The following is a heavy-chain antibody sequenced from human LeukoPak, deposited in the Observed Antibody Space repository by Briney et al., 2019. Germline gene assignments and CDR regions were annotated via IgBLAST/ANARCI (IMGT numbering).Heavy chain of an antibody. V-gene: IGHV3-7*01. D-gene: IGHD6-13*01. CDR1: GFTFSSYW. CDR2: IKQDGSEK. J-gene: IGHJ6*02. Sequence: PGGSLRLSCAASGFTFSSYWMSWVRQAPGKGLEWVANIKQDGSEKYYVDSVKGRFTIFRDNAKNSLYLQMNSLRAEDTAVYYCARDGSSWFYYYYGMDVWGQGTTVTVSS. CDR3: ARDGSSWFYYYYGMDV.